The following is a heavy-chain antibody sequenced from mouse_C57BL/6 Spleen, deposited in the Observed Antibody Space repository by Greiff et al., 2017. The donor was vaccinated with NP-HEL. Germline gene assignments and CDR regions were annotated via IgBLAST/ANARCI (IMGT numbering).Heavy chain of an antibody. Sequence: DVKLVESGPGLVKPSQSLSLTCSVTGYSITSGYYWNWIRQFPGNKLEWMGYISYDGSNNYNPSLKNRISITRDTSKNQFFLKLNSVTTEDTATYYCARALPTRNYFDYWGQGTTLTVSS. CDR3: ARALPTRNYFDY. CDR1: GYSITSGYY. J-gene: IGHJ2*01. V-gene: IGHV3-6*01. D-gene: IGHD4-1*02. CDR2: ISYDGSN.